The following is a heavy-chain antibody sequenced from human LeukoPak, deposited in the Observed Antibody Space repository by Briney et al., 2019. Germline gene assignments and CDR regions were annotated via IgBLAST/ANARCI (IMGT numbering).Heavy chain of an antibody. CDR2: IRGGGSPI. CDR3: TRDPHALDY. J-gene: IGHJ4*02. CDR1: GFTFSTYS. Sequence: GGSLRLSCAASGFTFSTYSMNWVRQAPGKGLEWVSYIRGGGSPIYYADSVKGRFTISRDNAKNSLYLQMNSLRDEDTAVYYCTRDPHALDYWGQGTLVTVSS. V-gene: IGHV3-48*02.